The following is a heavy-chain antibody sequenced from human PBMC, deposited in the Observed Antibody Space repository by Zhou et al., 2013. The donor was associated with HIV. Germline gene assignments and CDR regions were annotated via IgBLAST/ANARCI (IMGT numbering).Heavy chain of an antibody. V-gene: IGHV1-69*01. CDR2: IIPIFGTP. D-gene: IGHD1-26*01. CDR3: ARDSGRPGIDY. Sequence: QVQLVQSGADVKKPGASVKVSCKASGYTFTSYGISWVRQAPGHGLEWLGGIIPIFGTPNYAQTFRGRVTITADGSTTTAYMELRSLTSDDTAVYYCARDSGRPGIDYWGQGTLVIVSS. CDR1: GYTFTSYG. J-gene: IGHJ4*02.